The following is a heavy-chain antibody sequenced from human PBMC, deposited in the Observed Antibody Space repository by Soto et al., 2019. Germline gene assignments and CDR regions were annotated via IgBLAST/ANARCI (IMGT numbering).Heavy chain of an antibody. Sequence: SETLSLTCTVSGGSVSSGSYYWSWIRQPPGKGLEWIGYIYYSGSTNYNPSLKSRVTISVDTSKNQFSLKLSSVTAADTAVYYCAREEIGAYYYYYGMDVWGQGTTVTVSS. J-gene: IGHJ6*02. CDR1: GGSVSSGSYY. V-gene: IGHV4-61*01. D-gene: IGHD3-22*01. CDR2: IYYSGST. CDR3: AREEIGAYYYYYGMDV.